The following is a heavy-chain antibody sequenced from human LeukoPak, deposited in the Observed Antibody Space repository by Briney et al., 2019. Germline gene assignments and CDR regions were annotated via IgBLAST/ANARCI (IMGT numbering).Heavy chain of an antibody. V-gene: IGHV3-74*01. Sequence: PSGSLCLTCAASGVSLSNYWLHWVRQAPGKGLVWVSRISDHCSITNFADSVKGRFSISRDTAKNTLYLEMNSLRVEDTAVYYCARDLSGYSDYWGQGALVTVSS. D-gene: IGHD2-15*01. J-gene: IGHJ4*02. CDR2: ISDHCSIT. CDR3: ARDLSGYSDY. CDR1: GVSLSNYW.